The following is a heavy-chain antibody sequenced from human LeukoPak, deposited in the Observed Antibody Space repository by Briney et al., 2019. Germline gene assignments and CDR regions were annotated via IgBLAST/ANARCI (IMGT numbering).Heavy chain of an antibody. CDR3: ARQGIMITFGGVIDHRDFDY. CDR1: GGSFSGYY. D-gene: IGHD3-16*02. J-gene: IGHJ4*02. V-gene: IGHV4-34*01. Sequence: SETLSLTCAVYGGSFSGYYWSWIRQPPGKGLEWIGEINHSGSTNYNPSLKSRVTISGDTSKNQFSLKLSSVTAADTAVYFCARQGIMITFGGVIDHRDFDYWGQGTLVTVSS. CDR2: INHSGST.